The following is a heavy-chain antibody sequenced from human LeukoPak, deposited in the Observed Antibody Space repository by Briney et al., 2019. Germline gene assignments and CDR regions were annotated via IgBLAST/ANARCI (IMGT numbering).Heavy chain of an antibody. CDR1: GGSFSGYY. D-gene: IGHD2/OR15-2a*01. CDR2: INHSGST. CDR3: ARHVVRLNEFDP. J-gene: IGHJ5*02. V-gene: IGHV4-34*01. Sequence: PSETLSLTCAVYGGSFSGYYWSWIRQPPGKGLEWVGEINHSGSTNYNPSLKSRVTISVDTSKNQFSLKLSSVTAADTAVSYCARHVVRLNEFDPWGQGTLVTVSS.